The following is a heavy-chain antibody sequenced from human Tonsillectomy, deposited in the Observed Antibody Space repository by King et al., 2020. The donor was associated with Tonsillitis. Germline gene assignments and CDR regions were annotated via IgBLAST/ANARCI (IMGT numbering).Heavy chain of an antibody. J-gene: IGHJ3*02. V-gene: IGHV4-39*01. Sequence: QMQLQESGPGLVKPSETLSLTCTVSGGSISSSSYYWGWIRQPPGKGLEWIGSIYYSGSTYYNPSLKSRVTISVDTSKNQFSLKLSSLTAADTAVYYCARHLGIAAAGISAFDIWGQGTMVTVSS. D-gene: IGHD6-13*01. CDR3: ARHLGIAAAGISAFDI. CDR1: GGSISSSSYY. CDR2: IYYSGST.